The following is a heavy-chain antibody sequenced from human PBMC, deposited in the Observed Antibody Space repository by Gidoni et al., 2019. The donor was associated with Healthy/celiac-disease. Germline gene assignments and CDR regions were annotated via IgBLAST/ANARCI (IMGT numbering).Heavy chain of an antibody. Sequence: QVQLQESGPGLVKPSETLSLTCTVSGGSISSYYWSWIRQPPGKGLEWIGYIYYSGSTNYNPSLKSRVTISVDTSKNQFSLKLSSVTAADTAVYYCARSDYSGYDFDAFDIWGQGTMVTVSS. D-gene: IGHD5-12*01. V-gene: IGHV4-59*01. J-gene: IGHJ3*02. CDR1: GGSISSYY. CDR2: IYYSGST. CDR3: ARSDYSGYDFDAFDI.